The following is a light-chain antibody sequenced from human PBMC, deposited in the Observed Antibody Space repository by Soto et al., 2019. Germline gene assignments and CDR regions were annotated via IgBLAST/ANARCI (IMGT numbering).Light chain of an antibody. J-gene: IGLJ1*01. CDR3: AAWDDSLNGNYV. Sequence: QSVLTQPPSASGTPGQRVTISCSGSSSNIGSNTVNWYQQLPGTAPKPLIYSNNHRPSGVPDRFSGSKSGTSASLAISGLQSEDEADYYCAAWDDSLNGNYVFGTGTKLTVL. V-gene: IGLV1-44*01. CDR2: SNN. CDR1: SSNIGSNT.